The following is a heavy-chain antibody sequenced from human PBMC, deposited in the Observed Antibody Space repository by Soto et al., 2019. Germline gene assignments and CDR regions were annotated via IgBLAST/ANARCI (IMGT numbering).Heavy chain of an antibody. Sequence: SVKVSCKASGGFNNYAVSWVRQAPGQGLEWMGVTIPELGTSNYAQRLQGRVTITVDKATNTAYLNLTTLTSEDTAIYYCARTSMTRIDYWSQGTLVTVSS. D-gene: IGHD4-17*01. CDR3: ARTSMTRIDY. V-gene: IGHV1-69*10. J-gene: IGHJ4*02. CDR1: GGFNNYA. CDR2: TIPELGTS.